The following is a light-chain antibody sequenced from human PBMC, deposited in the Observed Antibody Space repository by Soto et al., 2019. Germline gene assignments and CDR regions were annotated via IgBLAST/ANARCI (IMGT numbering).Light chain of an antibody. V-gene: IGKV3D-15*02. CDR2: GAS. J-gene: IGKJ5*01. CDR1: QTISSK. CDR3: QQHGSSPIT. Sequence: EVVMTQSPATLSVSPGEGATLSCRASQTISSKLAWYQQKPGQAPRLLIYGASTRATGIPARFSGRGSGTEFTLTISSLQSEDFAVYYCQQHGSSPITFGQRTRLEI.